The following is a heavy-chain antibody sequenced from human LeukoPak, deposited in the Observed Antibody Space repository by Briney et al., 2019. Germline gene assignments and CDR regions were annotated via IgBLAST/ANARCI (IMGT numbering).Heavy chain of an antibody. D-gene: IGHD4/OR15-4a*01. CDR3: ASGLTSLYYYYMDV. J-gene: IGHJ6*03. Sequence: GGSLRLSCAASGFTFSSYWMSWVRQAPGKGLEWVANIKQDGSEKYYVDSVKGRFTISRDNAKNSLYLQMSSLRAEDTAVYYCASGLTSLYYYYMDVWGKGTTVTVSS. CDR2: IKQDGSEK. CDR1: GFTFSSYW. V-gene: IGHV3-7*01.